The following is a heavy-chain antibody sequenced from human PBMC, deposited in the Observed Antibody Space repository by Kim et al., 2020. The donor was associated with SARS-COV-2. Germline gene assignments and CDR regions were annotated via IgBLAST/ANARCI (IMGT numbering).Heavy chain of an antibody. J-gene: IGHJ4*02. CDR1: GGSISSSSYY. CDR2: IYYSGST. CDR3: ARRSGSPDY. D-gene: IGHD3-3*01. V-gene: IGHV4-39*01. Sequence: SETLSLTCTVSGGSISSSSYYWGWIRQPPGKGLEWIGSIYYSGSTYYNPSLKSRVTISVDTSKNQFSLKLSSVTAADTAVYYCARRSGSPDYWGQGTLVTVSS.